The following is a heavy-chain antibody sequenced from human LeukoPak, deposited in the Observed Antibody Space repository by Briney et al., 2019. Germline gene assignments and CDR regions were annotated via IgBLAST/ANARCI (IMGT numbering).Heavy chain of an antibody. J-gene: IGHJ4*02. Sequence: SQTLSLTCTVSGGSISSGDDYGRWLRQRRGKGLEWIACIYHSGTTYYHPARKSLTSISVDTSKTQFSLKLSSVTAADTAVYFCARLVGYYSRRSCYHFDYWGQGSLVTVSS. CDR1: GGSISSGDDY. D-gene: IGHD2-15*01. CDR3: ARLVGYYSRRSCYHFDY. V-gene: IGHV4-30-4*01. CDR2: IYHSGTT.